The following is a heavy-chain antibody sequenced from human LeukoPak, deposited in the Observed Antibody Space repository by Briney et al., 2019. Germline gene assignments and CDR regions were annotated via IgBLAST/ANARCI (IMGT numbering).Heavy chain of an antibody. CDR1: GGTFSSYA. CDR3: ARDLRWFGELLPLNWFDP. CDR2: IIPILGTA. D-gene: IGHD3-10*01. V-gene: IGHV1-69*13. Sequence: ASVKVSCKASGGTFSSYAISWVRQAPGQGLEWMGGIIPILGTANYAQKFQGRVTITADESTSTAYMELSSLRSEDTAVYYCARDLRWFGELLPLNWFDPWGQGTLVTVSS. J-gene: IGHJ5*02.